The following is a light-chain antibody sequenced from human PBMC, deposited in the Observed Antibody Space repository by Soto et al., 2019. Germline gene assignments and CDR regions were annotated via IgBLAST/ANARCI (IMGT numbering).Light chain of an antibody. V-gene: IGKV3D-20*02. CDR1: QSVSSN. CDR3: QHRSNWIT. Sequence: EIVMTQSPATLSVSPGERATLSCRASQSVSSNLAWYQQKPGQPPRLLIYDSSTRATGFPDRFSGSGSGTDFTLTIIRLEPEDFAVYYCQHRSNWITFGQGTRLEIK. J-gene: IGKJ5*01. CDR2: DSS.